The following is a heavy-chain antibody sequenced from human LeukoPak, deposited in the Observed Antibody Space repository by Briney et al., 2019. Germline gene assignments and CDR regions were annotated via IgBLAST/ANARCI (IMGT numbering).Heavy chain of an antibody. D-gene: IGHD1-14*01. CDR2: IYYSGNT. CDR1: GSSIRSENYY. J-gene: IGHJ4*02. V-gene: IGHV4-39*01. Sequence: SETLSLTCTVSGSSIRSENYYWGWIRQPPGKGLQWIGNIYYSGNTYYNPPLKSRVTISVDTFKNQFSLKLGSVTVADTAVYYCARRERYGTGPDCWGQGTLVTVSS. CDR3: ARRERYGTGPDC.